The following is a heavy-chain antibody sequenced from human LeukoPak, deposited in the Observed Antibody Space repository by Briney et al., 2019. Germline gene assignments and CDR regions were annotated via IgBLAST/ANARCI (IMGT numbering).Heavy chain of an antibody. V-gene: IGHV1-69*02. CDR1: GGTFSSYT. J-gene: IGHJ4*02. D-gene: IGHD1-7*01. CDR2: IIPILGIA. CDR3: AAMVRITGTTDPDY. Sequence: GASVKVSCKASGGTFSSYTISWVRQAPGQGLEWMGRIIPILGIANYAQKFQGRVTITADKSTSTAYMELSSLRSKDTAVYYCAAMVRITGTTDPDYWGQGTLVAVSS.